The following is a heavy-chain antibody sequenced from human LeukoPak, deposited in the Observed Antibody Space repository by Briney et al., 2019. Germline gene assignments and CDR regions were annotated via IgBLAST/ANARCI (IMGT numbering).Heavy chain of an antibody. D-gene: IGHD2-15*01. CDR1: GGSFSGYY. V-gene: IGHV4-34*01. CDR2: INHSGST. J-gene: IGHJ5*02. CDR3: ARGSSIVVVVAATPPGWFDP. Sequence: SETLSLTCAVYGGSFSGYYWSWIRQPPGKGLEWVGEINHSGSTNYNPSLKSRVTISVDTSNNQFSLKLSSVTAADTAVYYCARGSSIVVVVAATPPGWFDPWGQGTLVTVSS.